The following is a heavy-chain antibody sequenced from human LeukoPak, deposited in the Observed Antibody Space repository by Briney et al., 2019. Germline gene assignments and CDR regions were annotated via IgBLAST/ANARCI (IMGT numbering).Heavy chain of an antibody. D-gene: IGHD3-22*01. Sequence: ASVKVSCKATSRISWVRQAPGQGLEWMGWIGTYGGDTYYAQKFQGRITVTTDTSTSTVYMELRNLRSDDTAVYYCSRDLWNFYDDSGYNRDFDSWGQGTLVNVSS. CDR2: IGTYGGDT. V-gene: IGHV1-18*01. J-gene: IGHJ5*01. CDR3: SRDLWNFYDDSGYNRDFDS. CDR1: TSR.